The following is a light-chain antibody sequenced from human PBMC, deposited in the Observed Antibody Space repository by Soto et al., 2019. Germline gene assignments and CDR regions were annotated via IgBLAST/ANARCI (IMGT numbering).Light chain of an antibody. CDR3: SSYTSSNIVV. J-gene: IGLJ2*01. CDR1: SSDVGGYNY. CDR2: DVS. Sequence: QSALTQPASVSGSPGQSITLSCTGTSSDVGGYNYVSWYQHHPGKAPKLMIYDVSNRPSGVSDRFSGSKSGNTASLTISGLQAEDEADYYCSSYTSSNIVVFGRGTKLTVL. V-gene: IGLV2-14*03.